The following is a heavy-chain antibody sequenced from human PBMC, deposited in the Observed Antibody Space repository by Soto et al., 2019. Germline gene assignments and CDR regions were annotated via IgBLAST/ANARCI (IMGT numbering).Heavy chain of an antibody. CDR2: IYYSGST. V-gene: IGHV4-30-4*01. Sequence: SETLSLTCTVSGGSISSGDYYWSWIRQPPGKGLEWIGYIYYSGSTYYNPSLKSRVTISVDTSKNQFSLKLSSVTAADTAVYYCASRSITMVRGAFDYWGQGTLVTVSS. CDR3: ASRSITMVRGAFDY. J-gene: IGHJ4*02. CDR1: GGSISSGDYY. D-gene: IGHD3-10*01.